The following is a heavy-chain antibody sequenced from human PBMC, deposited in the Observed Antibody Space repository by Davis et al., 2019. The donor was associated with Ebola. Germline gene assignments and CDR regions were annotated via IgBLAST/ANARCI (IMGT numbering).Heavy chain of an antibody. D-gene: IGHD1-1*01. J-gene: IGHJ4*02. CDR1: GYTFTSYG. V-gene: IGHV1-18*04. CDR3: ARAQFPTTSDH. Sequence: ASVKVSCKASGYTFTSYGITRVRQAPGQGLEWMGWINPHNGNTNYAQNVQGRVTMTTDTSTSTAYMEVGSLSSDDTAVYYCARAQFPTTSDHWGQGTLVTVSS. CDR2: INPHNGNT.